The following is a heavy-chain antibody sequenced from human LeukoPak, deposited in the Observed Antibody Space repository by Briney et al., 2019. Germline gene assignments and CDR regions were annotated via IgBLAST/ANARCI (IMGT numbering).Heavy chain of an antibody. CDR1: GFTFSSYW. D-gene: IGHD5-18*01. CDR3: ARDAVDTANAV. CDR2: INSDGSST. Sequence: PGGSLRLSCAGSGFTFSSYWLHWVRQAPGKGLVWVSRINSDGSSTSYADSVKGRFTISRDNAKNTLYLQMNSLRAEDTAVYYCARDAVDTANAVWGQGTTVTVSS. J-gene: IGHJ6*02. V-gene: IGHV3-74*01.